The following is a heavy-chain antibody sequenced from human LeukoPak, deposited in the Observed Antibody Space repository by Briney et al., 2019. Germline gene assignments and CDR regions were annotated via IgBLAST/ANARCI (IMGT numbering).Heavy chain of an antibody. CDR1: GFTFSSYA. V-gene: IGHV3-64*01. J-gene: IGHJ4*02. CDR3: ARDILTGYHDY. D-gene: IGHD3-9*01. CDR2: ISSNGGST. Sequence: PGGSLRLSCAASGFTFSSYAMHWVPQAPGKGLEYVSAISSNGGSTYYANSVKGRFTISRDNSKNTLYLQMGSLRAEDMAVYYCARDILTGYHDYWGQGTLVTVSS.